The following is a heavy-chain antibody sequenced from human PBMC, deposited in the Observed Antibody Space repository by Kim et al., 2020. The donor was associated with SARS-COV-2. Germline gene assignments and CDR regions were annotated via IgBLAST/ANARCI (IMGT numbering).Heavy chain of an antibody. D-gene: IGHD2-2*01. J-gene: IGHJ4*02. CDR3: ARGSHQLLHAFHY. V-gene: IGHV7-4-1*02. Sequence: TYAQGFTGRFVFSLDTSVSTAYLQISSLKAEDTAVYYCARGSHQLLHAFHYWGQGTLVTVSS.